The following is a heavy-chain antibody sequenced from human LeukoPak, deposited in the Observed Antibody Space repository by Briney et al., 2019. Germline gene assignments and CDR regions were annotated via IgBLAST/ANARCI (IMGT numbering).Heavy chain of an antibody. J-gene: IGHJ4*02. D-gene: IGHD3-22*01. V-gene: IGHV4-61*02. CDR2: IYTSGST. CDR3: VAWHYDRYY. CDR1: GGSISSGSYY. Sequence: SETLSLTCTVSGGSISSGSYYWSWIRQPAGKGLEWIGRIYTSGSTNYNPSLKSRVTISVDTSKNQFSLKLSSVTAADTAVYYCVAWHYDRYYWGQGTLVTVSS.